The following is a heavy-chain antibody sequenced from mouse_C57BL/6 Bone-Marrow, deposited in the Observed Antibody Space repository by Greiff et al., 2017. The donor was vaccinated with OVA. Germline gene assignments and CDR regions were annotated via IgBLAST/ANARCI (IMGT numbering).Heavy chain of an antibody. Sequence: EVKLVESGGDLVKPGGSLKLSCAASGFTFSSYGMSWVRQTPDKRLEWVATISSGGSYTYYPDSVKGRFTISRDNAKNNLYLQMSSQKSEDTAMYYCARQFYYGYEIWFAYWGQGTLVTVSA. CDR3: ARQFYYGYEIWFAY. CDR1: GFTFSSYG. V-gene: IGHV5-6*01. CDR2: ISSGGSYT. J-gene: IGHJ3*01. D-gene: IGHD2-2*01.